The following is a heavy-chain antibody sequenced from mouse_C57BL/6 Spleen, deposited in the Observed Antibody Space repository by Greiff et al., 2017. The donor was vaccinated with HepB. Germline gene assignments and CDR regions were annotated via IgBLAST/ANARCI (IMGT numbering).Heavy chain of an antibody. CDR1: GYTFTSYW. D-gene: IGHD2-4*01. J-gene: IGHJ2*01. V-gene: IGHV1-69*01. Sequence: VQLQQPGAELVMPGASVKLSCKASGYTFTSYWMHWVKQRPGQGLEWIGEIDPSDSYTNYNQKFKGKSTLTVDKSSSTAYMQLSSLTSEDSAVYYCARWGDYVGYFDYWGQGTTLTVSS. CDR3: ARWGDYVGYFDY. CDR2: IDPSDSYT.